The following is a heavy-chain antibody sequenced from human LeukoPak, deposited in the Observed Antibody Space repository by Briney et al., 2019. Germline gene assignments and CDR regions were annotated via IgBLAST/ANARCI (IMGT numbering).Heavy chain of an antibody. J-gene: IGHJ5*02. CDR2: ISAYNGNT. CDR3: ARLLDTAMVTSYWFDP. Sequence: ASVKVSCKASGYTFTSYGIGWVRQAPGQGLEWMGWISAYNGNTNYAQKLQGRVTMTTDTSTSTAYMELRSLRSDDTAVYYCARLLDTAMVTSYWFDPWGQGTLVTVSS. CDR1: GYTFTSYG. V-gene: IGHV1-18*01. D-gene: IGHD5-18*01.